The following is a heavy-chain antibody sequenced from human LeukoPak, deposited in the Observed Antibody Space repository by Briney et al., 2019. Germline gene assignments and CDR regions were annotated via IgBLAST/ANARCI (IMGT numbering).Heavy chain of an antibody. Sequence: TGWSLRLSCAASGFTVSSNYMSWVRQAPGKGLEWVSVIYSGGSTYYADSVKGRFTISRDNSKNTLYLQMNSLRAEDTAIYYCATYRQVLLPFESWGQGTLVTVSS. CDR2: IYSGGST. CDR3: ATYRQVLLPFES. V-gene: IGHV3-53*01. D-gene: IGHD2-8*02. CDR1: GFTVSSNY. J-gene: IGHJ4*02.